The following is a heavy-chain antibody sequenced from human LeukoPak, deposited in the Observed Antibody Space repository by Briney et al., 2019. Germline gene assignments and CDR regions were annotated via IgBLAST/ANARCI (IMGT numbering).Heavy chain of an antibody. CDR1: GFSISSGHY. CDR3: ARIFIRNGYSSYFDC. CDR2: VYQSGTT. Sequence: PSETLSLTCTVSGFSISSGHYWGWVRPPPGAGLEWIGSVYQSGTTYYNPSLKSRVTTSVDMSKNQFSLRLRPVTAADTAVYYCARIFIRNGYSSYFDCWGQGTLVTVYS. D-gene: IGHD5-18*01. J-gene: IGHJ4*02. V-gene: IGHV4-38-2*02.